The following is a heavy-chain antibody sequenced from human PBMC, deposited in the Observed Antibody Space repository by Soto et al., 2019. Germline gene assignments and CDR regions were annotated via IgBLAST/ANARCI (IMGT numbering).Heavy chain of an antibody. CDR1: GFTFSSYA. CDR3: AKGGHSSGWYNYYYYMDV. Sequence: GGSLRLSCAASGFTFSSYAMSWVRQAPGKGLEWVSAISGSGGSTYYADSVKGRFTISRDNSKNTLYLQMNSLRAEDTAVYCCAKGGHSSGWYNYYYYMDVWGKGTTVTVSS. V-gene: IGHV3-23*01. D-gene: IGHD6-19*01. J-gene: IGHJ6*03. CDR2: ISGSGGST.